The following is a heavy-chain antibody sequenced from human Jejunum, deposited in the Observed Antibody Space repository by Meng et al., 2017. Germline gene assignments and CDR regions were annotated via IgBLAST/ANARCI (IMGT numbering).Heavy chain of an antibody. D-gene: IGHD1-26*01. CDR3: AREPYTGNFYFNY. Sequence: QVQWVESGGGVVQPGRSRRLAGAASGFTFSNYDMHWVRQAPGKGLEWVAEISYDGSNKYYADSVKGRFTISRDNSKNTLYLQMNSLRPEDTAVYYCAREPYTGNFYFNYWGQGTLVTVSS. CDR2: ISYDGSNK. V-gene: IGHV3-30-3*01. J-gene: IGHJ4*02. CDR1: GFTFSNYD.